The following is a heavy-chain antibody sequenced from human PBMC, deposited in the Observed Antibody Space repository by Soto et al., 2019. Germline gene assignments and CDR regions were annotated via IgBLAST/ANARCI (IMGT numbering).Heavy chain of an antibody. V-gene: IGHV3-30-3*01. D-gene: IGHD2-15*01. CDR2: ISYDGSKK. Sequence: GGSLRLSCAASGFSFSSYGLHWVRQAPGKGLEWVAVISYDGSKKYYADSVKGRFTISRDNSKNTLYLQMNSLRPEDTAVYYCASGGYCSGGTCYNFDYWGQGTLVTVSS. CDR3: ASGGYCSGGTCYNFDY. J-gene: IGHJ4*02. CDR1: GFSFSSYG.